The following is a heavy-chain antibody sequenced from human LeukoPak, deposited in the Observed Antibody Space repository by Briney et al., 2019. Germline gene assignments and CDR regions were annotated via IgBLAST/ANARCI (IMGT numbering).Heavy chain of an antibody. CDR3: ARQPFIVVPTDS. D-gene: IGHD3-22*01. V-gene: IGHV3-21*01. Sequence: GGSLRLSCAASRFTFSSYSMHWVRQAPGKGLEWVSFIGSSSSYIHYSDSVKGRFTISRDNAKNSVHLQMNSLRAEDTAVYYCARQPFIVVPTDSWGQGTLVTVSS. CDR1: RFTFSSYS. J-gene: IGHJ4*02. CDR2: IGSSSSYI.